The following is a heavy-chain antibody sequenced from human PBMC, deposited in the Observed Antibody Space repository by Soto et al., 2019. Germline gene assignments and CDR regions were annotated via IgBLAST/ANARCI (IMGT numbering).Heavy chain of an antibody. J-gene: IGHJ4*02. CDR1: GYTFTSYY. Sequence: GASVKVSWKASGYTFTSYYMHWVRQAPGQGLEWMGIINPSGGSTSYAQKFQGRVTMTRDTSTSTVYMELSSLRSEDTAVYYCARVREITIFGVVITHDDYWGQGTLVTVSS. CDR3: ARVREITIFGVVITHDDY. D-gene: IGHD3-3*01. V-gene: IGHV1-46*03. CDR2: INPSGGST.